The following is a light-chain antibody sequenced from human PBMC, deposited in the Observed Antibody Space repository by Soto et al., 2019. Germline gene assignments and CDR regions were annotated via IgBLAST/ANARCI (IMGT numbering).Light chain of an antibody. CDR3: QQYGSSPPYT. CDR1: QSVSSSY. V-gene: IGKV3-20*01. J-gene: IGKJ2*01. Sequence: IVFTQSPGTLSLSPGERATLSCRASQSVSSSYLAWYQQKPGQAPRLLIYGASSRATGIPGRFSGSGSGTDFTLTISRLEPEDFAVYYCQQYGSSPPYTFGQGTKVDIK. CDR2: GAS.